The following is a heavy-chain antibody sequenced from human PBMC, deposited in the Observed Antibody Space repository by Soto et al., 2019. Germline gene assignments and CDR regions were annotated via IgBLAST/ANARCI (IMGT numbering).Heavy chain of an antibody. CDR3: ARLEGLATISYYFDF. CDR1: DDSINSDKYY. CDR2: IYYCGNA. V-gene: IGHV4-39*01. Sequence: KSSETLSLTCSVSDDSINSDKYYWGWIRQPPGKGLEWIGSIYYCGNAYYNPSLQTRVTISLDKSRSQFSLKLNSVTAADSAVYFCARLEGLATISYYFDFWGPGALVTVSS. J-gene: IGHJ4*02. D-gene: IGHD3-9*01.